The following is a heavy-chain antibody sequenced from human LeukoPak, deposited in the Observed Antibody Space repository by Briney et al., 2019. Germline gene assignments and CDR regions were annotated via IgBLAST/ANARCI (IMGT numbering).Heavy chain of an antibody. CDR2: IYTSGGT. CDR1: GGSVSSYY. Sequence: SETLSLTCTVSGGSVSSYYWSWIRQPPGKGLEWIGYIYTSGGTNYNPSLSSRVTISVDTSKNQFSLNLRSVTAADTAVYYCARRHHYYYYMDVWGKGTTVTVSS. V-gene: IGHV4-4*09. CDR3: ARRHHYYYYMDV. J-gene: IGHJ6*03.